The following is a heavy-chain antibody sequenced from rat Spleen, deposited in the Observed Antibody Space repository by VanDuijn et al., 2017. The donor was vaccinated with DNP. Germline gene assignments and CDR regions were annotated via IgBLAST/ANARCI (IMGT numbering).Heavy chain of an antibody. CDR1: GFIFSNYW. V-gene: IGHV5-31*01. CDR3: TRVTMMVVPILTGYFDY. D-gene: IGHD1-12*02. Sequence: EVQLVESGGGPVQPGRSLKLSCVASGFIFSNYWMTWIRQAPGKGLEWVATITETGGNIYYPDSVKGRFTISRDNAQNTLFLQMNSLRSEDTATYYCTRVTMMVVPILTGYFDYWGQGVMVTVSS. J-gene: IGHJ2*01. CDR2: ITETGGNI.